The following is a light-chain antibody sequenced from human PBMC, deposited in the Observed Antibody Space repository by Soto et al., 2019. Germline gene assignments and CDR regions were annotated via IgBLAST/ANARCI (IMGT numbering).Light chain of an antibody. CDR2: AAS. Sequence: DIQMTQSPSSLSASVGARVTITCRASPAIYNYLAWYQQKPGKVPTLLISAASTLQSGVPSRFSGSGSGTDFTLTISSLQPEDVATYYCQKFSAVPTFGGGTKVEI. CDR3: QKFSAVPT. CDR1: PAIYNY. V-gene: IGKV1-27*01. J-gene: IGKJ4*01.